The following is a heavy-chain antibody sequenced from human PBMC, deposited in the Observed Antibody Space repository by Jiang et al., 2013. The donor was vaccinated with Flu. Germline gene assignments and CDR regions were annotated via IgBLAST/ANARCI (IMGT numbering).Heavy chain of an antibody. CDR1: GGTFSSYA. CDR2: IIPILGIA. Sequence: GAEVKKPGSSVKVSCKASGGTFSSYAISWVRQAPGQGLEWMGRIIPILGIANYAQKFQGRVTITADKSTSTAYMELSSLRSEDTAVYYCARDASFMDSSLKYWFDPWGQGTLVTVSS. V-gene: IGHV1-69*04. CDR3: ARDASFMDSSLKYWFDP. J-gene: IGHJ5*02. D-gene: IGHD6-13*01.